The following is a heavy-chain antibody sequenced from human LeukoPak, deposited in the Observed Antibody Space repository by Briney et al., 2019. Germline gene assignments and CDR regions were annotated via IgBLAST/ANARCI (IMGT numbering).Heavy chain of an antibody. J-gene: IGHJ4*02. V-gene: IGHV3-21*01. D-gene: IGHD2-15*01. CDR2: ISSSSNYI. CDR1: GFTFSDYS. CDR3: ARDLSRYCSGGSCSSDY. Sequence: GGSLRLSCAASGFTFSDYSMNWVRQAPGKGLDWVSSISSSSNYIYYADSVKGRFTISRDNAKNSLYLQMSSLRVEDTAVYYCARDLSRYCSGGSCSSDYWGQGTLVTVSS.